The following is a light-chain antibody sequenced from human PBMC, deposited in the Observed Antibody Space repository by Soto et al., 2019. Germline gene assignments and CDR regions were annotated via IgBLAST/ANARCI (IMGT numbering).Light chain of an antibody. CDR3: QQYKDYVYT. V-gene: IGKV1-5*01. J-gene: IGKJ2*01. CDR2: DVS. Sequence: DIQITQSPSTLSASVGDRVIPSCRASQTVERWMAWYQQKPGKAPKLLISDVSTLERGVPSRFSGSGSATEFTLTISGLQPDDFATYYCQQYKDYVYTFGQGTKVDIK. CDR1: QTVERW.